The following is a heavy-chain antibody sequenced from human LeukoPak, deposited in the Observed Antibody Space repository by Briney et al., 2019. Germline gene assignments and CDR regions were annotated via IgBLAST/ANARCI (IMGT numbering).Heavy chain of an antibody. CDR3: ARIGVAYYYYMDV. J-gene: IGHJ6*03. CDR1: GFTFSSYW. CDR2: IKQDGSEK. V-gene: IGHV3-7*01. Sequence: GGSLRLSCAASGFTFSSYWMSWVRQAPGKGLEWVASIKQDGSEKYYVDSVKGRFTISRDNAKNSLYLQMNSLRAEDTAVYYCARIGVAYYYYMDVWGKGTTVTVSS. D-gene: IGHD2-21*01.